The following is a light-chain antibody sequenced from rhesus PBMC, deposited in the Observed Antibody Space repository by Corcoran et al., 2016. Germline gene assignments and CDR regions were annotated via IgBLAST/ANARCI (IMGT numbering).Light chain of an antibody. CDR2: EVS. V-gene: IGLV2-32*02. CDR1: SSDIGGYNY. CDR3: TSYAGSNTYI. Sequence: QAALTQPRSVSGSPGQSVTISCTGTSSDIGGYNYVSWYQQPPGTAPKLMIYEVSQRPSGVSDRFSGSKSGNTASLTISGLQAEDAADYYCTSYAGSNTYIVGVGTRLTVL. J-gene: IGLJ1*01.